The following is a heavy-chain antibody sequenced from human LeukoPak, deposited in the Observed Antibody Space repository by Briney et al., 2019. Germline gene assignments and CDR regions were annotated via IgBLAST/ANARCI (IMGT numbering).Heavy chain of an antibody. Sequence: PGGSLRLSCAASGFTFSTYAMSWVRQAPGKGLEWVSAISGSGGSTYYAGSVKGRFTISRDNSKNTLYLQMNSLRAEDTAVYYCANTPEGIAVAGRHYYYYGMDVWGQGTTVTVSS. V-gene: IGHV3-23*01. CDR2: ISGSGGST. D-gene: IGHD6-19*01. CDR3: ANTPEGIAVAGRHYYYYGMDV. CDR1: GFTFSTYA. J-gene: IGHJ6*02.